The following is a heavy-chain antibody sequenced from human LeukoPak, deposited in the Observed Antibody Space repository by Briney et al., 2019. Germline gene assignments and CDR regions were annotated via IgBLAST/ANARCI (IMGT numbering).Heavy chain of an antibody. V-gene: IGHV4-59*12. Sequence: PETLSLTCTVSGGSISSYYWSWIRQPPGKGLEWIGYIYYSGSTNYNPSLKSRVTISVDTSKNQFSLKLSSVTAADTAVYYCARTTGYSSSWAHFDYWGQGTLVTVSS. D-gene: IGHD6-13*01. CDR1: GGSISSYY. J-gene: IGHJ4*02. CDR3: ARTTGYSSSWAHFDY. CDR2: IYYSGST.